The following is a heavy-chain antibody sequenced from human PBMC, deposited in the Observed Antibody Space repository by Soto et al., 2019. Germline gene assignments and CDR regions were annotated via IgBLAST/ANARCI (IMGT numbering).Heavy chain of an antibody. Sequence: RHSCTALGLKFRDHAMLRVSQDKGKGLEWVAAMSYDGTNTYYADSLKGRFTISRDNSKNTLFLQMSSLTADDSAVYYCARDPSPYTSGWYCLDFWGLATLVTV. CDR3: ARDPSPYTSGWYCLDF. D-gene: IGHD6-19*01. J-gene: IGHJ4*01. CDR2: MSYDGTNT. CDR1: GLKFRDHA. V-gene: IGHV3-30-3*01.